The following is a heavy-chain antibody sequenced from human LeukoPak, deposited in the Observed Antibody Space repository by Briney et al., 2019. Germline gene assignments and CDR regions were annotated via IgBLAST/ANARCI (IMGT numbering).Heavy chain of an antibody. V-gene: IGHV4-59*01. J-gene: IGHJ4*02. Sequence: SETLSLTCTVSSDSIRSYYWSWIRQPPGKGLEWIGYIYYSGSTNYNPPLKSRVTISVDTSKNQFSLKLSSVTAADTAVYYCARVLVNYDFWSGYSSPSYYFDYWGQGTLVTVSS. CDR3: ARVLVNYDFWSGYSSPSYYFDY. CDR2: IYYSGST. D-gene: IGHD3-3*01. CDR1: SDSIRSYY.